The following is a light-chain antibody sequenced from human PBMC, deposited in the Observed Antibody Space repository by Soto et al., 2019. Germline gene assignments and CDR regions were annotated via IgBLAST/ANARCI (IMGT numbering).Light chain of an antibody. Sequence: EILMTQAPSTRSVSPGGRATLSCRASQSVSSNLAWYQQKPGQAPRLLIYGASTRATGIPARFSGSGSGTEFTLTISSLQSEDFAVYYCQQRTDRPPWTFGQGTKVDIK. CDR1: QSVSSN. CDR3: QQRTDRPPWT. V-gene: IGKV3-15*01. J-gene: IGKJ1*01. CDR2: GAS.